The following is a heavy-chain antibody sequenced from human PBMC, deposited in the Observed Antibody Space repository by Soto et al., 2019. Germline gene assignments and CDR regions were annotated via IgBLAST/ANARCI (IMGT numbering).Heavy chain of an antibody. Sequence: EVQLLESGGGLVQPGGSLRLSCAASGFTFSSYAMSWVRQAPGKGLEWVSAISGSGGSTYYADSVKGRFTISRDNSKNTLYRQMNSLGAEDTAVYYCAKDVPQQWLVWALVWPGPVAIRTGMDVWGQGTTVTVSS. V-gene: IGHV3-23*01. CDR2: ISGSGGST. J-gene: IGHJ6*02. D-gene: IGHD6-19*01. CDR1: GFTFSSYA. CDR3: AKDVPQQWLVWALVWPGPVAIRTGMDV.